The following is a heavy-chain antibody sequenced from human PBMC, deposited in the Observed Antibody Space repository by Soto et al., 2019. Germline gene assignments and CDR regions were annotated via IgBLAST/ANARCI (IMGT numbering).Heavy chain of an antibody. CDR2: IYYSGST. J-gene: IGHJ6*04. D-gene: IGHD3-3*01. Sequence: QLQLQESGPGLVKPSETLSLTCTVSGGSISSSSYYWGWIRQPPGKGLEWIGSIYYSGSTYYNPSLKSRAPIPVDTSKNQFSLKLSSVTAADTAVYYCARGDSLRLKSGMDVWGKGTTVTVSS. V-gene: IGHV4-39*01. CDR3: ARGDSLRLKSGMDV. CDR1: GGSISSSSYY.